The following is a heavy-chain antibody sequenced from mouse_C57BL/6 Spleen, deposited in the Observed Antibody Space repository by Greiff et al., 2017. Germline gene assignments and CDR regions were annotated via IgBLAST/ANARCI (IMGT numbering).Heavy chain of an antibody. J-gene: IGHJ3*01. D-gene: IGHD1-1*01. CDR2: FHPYNDDT. V-gene: IGHV1-47*01. CDR1: GYTFTTYP. Sequence: VKLMESGAELVKPGASVKMSCKASGYTFTTYPIEWMKQNHGKSLEWIGNFHPYNDDTKYNEKFKGKATLTVEKSSSTVYLELSRLTSDDSAVYYCARRYYYGSSSFAYWGQGTLVTVSA. CDR3: ARRYYYGSSSFAY.